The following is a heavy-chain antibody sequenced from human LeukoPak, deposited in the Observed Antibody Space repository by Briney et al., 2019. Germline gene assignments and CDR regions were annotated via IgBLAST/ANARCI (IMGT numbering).Heavy chain of an antibody. J-gene: IGHJ4*02. CDR1: GVSISSSSW. D-gene: IGHD3-10*01. V-gene: IGHV4-4*02. CDR2: IYHTGSN. Sequence: SETLSLTCAVSGVSISSSSWWSWVRQPPGKGLEWIGEIYHTGSNNYNPSLKSRVTMSVDKSKNQFSLKLSSVTAADTAVYYCARGVDYYGVWGQGTLVTVSS. CDR3: ARGVDYYGV.